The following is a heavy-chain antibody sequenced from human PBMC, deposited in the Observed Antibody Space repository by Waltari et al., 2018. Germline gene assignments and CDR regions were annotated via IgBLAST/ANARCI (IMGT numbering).Heavy chain of an antibody. J-gene: IGHJ4*02. D-gene: IGHD3-10*01. CDR3: ARWRDGSGYYFDY. V-gene: IGHV5-51*01. Sequence: EVQLVQSGAEVKKPGESLKISCKGSGSSFTSYWIGWVRQMPGKGLEWMGVIYPGGSYTRYSPSFQGQVTISADTSTSTAYLQWSSLKASDTAMYYCARWRDGSGYYFDYWGQGTLVTVSS. CDR2: IYPGGSYT. CDR1: GSSFTSYW.